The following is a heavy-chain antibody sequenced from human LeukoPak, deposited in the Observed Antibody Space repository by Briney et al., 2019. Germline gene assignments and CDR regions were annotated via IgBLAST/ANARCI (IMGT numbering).Heavy chain of an antibody. CDR3: ARRPYSSSWYYFDY. J-gene: IGHJ4*02. D-gene: IGHD6-13*01. CDR1: GLTFSDYY. CDR2: ISSSGSSI. V-gene: IGHV3-11*04. Sequence: PGGSLRLSCAASGLTFSDYYMSWIRQAPGKGLEWVSYISSSGSSIFYADSVKGRFTISRDNAKNSLYLQMNSLRAEDTAVYYCARRPYSSSWYYFDYWGQGTPVTVSS.